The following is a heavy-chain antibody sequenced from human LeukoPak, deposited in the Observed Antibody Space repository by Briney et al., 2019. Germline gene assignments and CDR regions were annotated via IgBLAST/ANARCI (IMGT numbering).Heavy chain of an antibody. D-gene: IGHD6-19*01. CDR3: ARVGSGWYNDY. J-gene: IGHJ4*02. Sequence: GASVKVSCKASGYTFTSYGISWVRQAPGQGLEWMGWISAYNGKTNYVQKLQGRVTMATDTSTSTVYMGLRSLRSDDTAVYYCARVGSGWYNDYWGQGTLVTVSS. CDR2: ISAYNGKT. V-gene: IGHV1-18*01. CDR1: GYTFTSYG.